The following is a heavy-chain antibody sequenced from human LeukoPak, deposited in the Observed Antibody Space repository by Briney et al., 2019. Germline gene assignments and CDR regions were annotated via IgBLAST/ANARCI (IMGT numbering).Heavy chain of an antibody. V-gene: IGHV4-59*01. CDR1: GVSISSYY. Sequence: SETLSLTCTVSGVSISSYYWSWIRQPPGKGLEWIGYIYYSGSTNYNPSLKSRVTISVDTSKNQFSLKLSSVTAADTAVYYCAREWRVATIYYGMDVWGQGTTVTVSS. CDR2: IYYSGST. CDR3: AREWRVATIYYGMDV. D-gene: IGHD5-12*01. J-gene: IGHJ6*02.